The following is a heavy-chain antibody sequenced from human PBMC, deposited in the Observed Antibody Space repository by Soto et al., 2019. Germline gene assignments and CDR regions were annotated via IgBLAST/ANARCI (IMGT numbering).Heavy chain of an antibody. D-gene: IGHD3-3*01. J-gene: IGHJ4*02. V-gene: IGHV1-69*13. CDR2: IIPIFGTA. CDR1: VGSFSSYA. Sequence: SVKVSCKASVGSFSSYAMSWVRQAPGQGLEWMGGIIPIFGTANYAQKFQGRVTITADESTSTSYMELSSLRSEYTAVYYCARGRTGDDFWSGYWGQGTLGTVSS. CDR3: ARGRTGDDFWSGY.